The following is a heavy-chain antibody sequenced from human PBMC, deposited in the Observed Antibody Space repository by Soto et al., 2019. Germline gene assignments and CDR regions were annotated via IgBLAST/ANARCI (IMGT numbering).Heavy chain of an antibody. CDR2: ISSSSSYT. D-gene: IGHD5-18*01. CDR3: ARDRDSYGYGAYFDY. V-gene: IGHV3-11*05. CDR1: GFTFSDYY. J-gene: IGHJ4*02. Sequence: QVQLVESGGGLVKPGGSLRLSCAASGFTFSDYYMSWIRQAPGKGLEWVSYISSSSSYTNYADSVKGRFTISRDNAKNSLYLQMNSLRAEDTAVYYCARDRDSYGYGAYFDYWGQGTLVTVSS.